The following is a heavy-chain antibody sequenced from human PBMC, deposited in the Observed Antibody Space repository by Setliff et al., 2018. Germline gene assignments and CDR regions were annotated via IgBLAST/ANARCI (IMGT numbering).Heavy chain of an antibody. CDR2: ISSSGSTI. D-gene: IGHD2-2*01. CDR3: ARGQEEVRVPAATGGAYYYYYGMDV. V-gene: IGHV3-11*04. Sequence: PGGSLRLSCAASGFTFSDYYMSWIRQAPGKGLEWVSYISSSGSTIYYADSVKGRFTISRDNAKNSLYLQMNSLRAEDTAVYYCARGQEEVRVPAATGGAYYYYYGMDVWGQGTTVTVSS. J-gene: IGHJ6*02. CDR1: GFTFSDYY.